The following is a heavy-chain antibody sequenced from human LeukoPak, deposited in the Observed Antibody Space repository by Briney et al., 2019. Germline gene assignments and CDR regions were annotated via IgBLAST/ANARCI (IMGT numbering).Heavy chain of an antibody. CDR3: ARGLGSLCSGGSCYYYYGMDV. Sequence: ASVKVSCKASGYTFTGYYMHWVRQAPGQGLEWMGWINPNRGGTNYAQKFQGRVTMTRDTFISIAYMELSRLRSDDTAMYYCARGLGSLCSGGSCYYYYGMDVWGQGTTVTVSS. D-gene: IGHD2-15*01. CDR1: GYTFTGYY. J-gene: IGHJ6*02. V-gene: IGHV1-2*02. CDR2: INPNRGGT.